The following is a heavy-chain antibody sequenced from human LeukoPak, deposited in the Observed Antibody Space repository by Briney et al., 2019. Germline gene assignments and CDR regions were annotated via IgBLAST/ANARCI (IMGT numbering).Heavy chain of an antibody. V-gene: IGHV4-39*01. CDR2: IYYSGST. D-gene: IGHD3-22*01. CDR1: GGSISSSSYY. Sequence: PSETLSLTCTVSGGSISSSSYYWGWIRQPPGKGLEWIGSIYYSGSTYYNPSLKSRVTISVDTSKNQFSLKLSSVTAADTAVYYCARHYYDSSAYYYEFDAFDIWGQGTMVTVSS. J-gene: IGHJ3*02. CDR3: ARHYYDSSAYYYEFDAFDI.